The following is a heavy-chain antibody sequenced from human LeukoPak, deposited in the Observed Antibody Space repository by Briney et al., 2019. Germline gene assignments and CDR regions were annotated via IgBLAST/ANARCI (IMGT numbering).Heavy chain of an antibody. CDR3: ARDLSLYGTGSSSAGY. CDR1: GFTVSSNY. Sequence: GGSLRLSCAASGFTVSSNYMSWVRQAPGKGLEWVSVIYSDGSTYYADSVKDRFTISRDNSKNTLYLQVNSLRAEDTAVYYCARDLSLYGTGSSSAGYWGQGTLVTVSS. J-gene: IGHJ4*02. CDR2: IYSDGST. D-gene: IGHD3-10*01. V-gene: IGHV3-66*01.